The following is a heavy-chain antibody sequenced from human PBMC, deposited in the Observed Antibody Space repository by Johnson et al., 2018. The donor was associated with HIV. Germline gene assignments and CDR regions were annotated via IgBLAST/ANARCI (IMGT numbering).Heavy chain of an antibody. CDR3: ARDSVILVDGAFDI. V-gene: IGHV3-64*01. CDR1: GFTFSTYA. D-gene: IGHD2-15*01. J-gene: IGHJ3*02. CDR2: ISNNGGST. Sequence: EVQLVESGGGLVQPGGSLRLSCAASGFTFSTYAIHWVRQAPGKGLEYVSAISNNGGSTYYANSVKGRFTISRDNSKNTLYLQMNSLRAEDTAVYYCARDSVILVDGAFDIWGQGTMVTVSS.